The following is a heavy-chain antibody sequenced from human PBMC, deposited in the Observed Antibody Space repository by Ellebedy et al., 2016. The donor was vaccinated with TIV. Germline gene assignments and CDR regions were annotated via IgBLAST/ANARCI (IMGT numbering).Heavy chain of an antibody. J-gene: IGHJ4*02. CDR1: GFIFNSHG. CDR2: ISSHGMTT. CDR3: TKEGAVAGAPAYLAYDY. V-gene: IGHV3-30*13. Sequence: GESLKISCAASGFIFNSHGMHWVRQAPGKGLEWVAVISSHGMTTYYDDSVKGRFTISRDNSNNSLYLQMNSLRAEDTAVYFCTKEGAVAGAPAYLAYDYWGQGTLVTVSS. D-gene: IGHD6-19*01.